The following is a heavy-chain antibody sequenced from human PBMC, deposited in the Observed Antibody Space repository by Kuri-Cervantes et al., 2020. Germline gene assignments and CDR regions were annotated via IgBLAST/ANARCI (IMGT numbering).Heavy chain of an antibody. CDR1: GFTFSSYG. V-gene: IGHV3-30*03. D-gene: IGHD1-26*01. J-gene: IGHJ3*02. Sequence: GESLKISCAASGFTFSSYGMHWVRQAPGKGLEWVAVISYDGSNKYYADSVKGRFTISRDNSKNSLYLQMNGLRDEDTAVYYCARVGSYYEDAFDIWGQGTMVTVSS. CDR3: ARVGSYYEDAFDI. CDR2: ISYDGSNK.